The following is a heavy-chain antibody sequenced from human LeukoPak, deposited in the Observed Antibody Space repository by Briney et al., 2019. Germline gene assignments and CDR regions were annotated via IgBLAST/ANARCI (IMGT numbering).Heavy chain of an antibody. CDR1: GFTFSSYS. CDR3: ASASSRQGDWFDP. D-gene: IGHD6-13*01. J-gene: IGHJ5*02. CDR2: ISSSSCYI. V-gene: IGHV3-21*01. Sequence: GSLRLSCAASGFTFSSYSMNWVRQAPGKGLEWVSSISSSSCYIYYADSVKGRFTISRDNAKNSLYLQMNSLRAEDTAVYYCASASSRQGDWFDPWGQGTLVTVSS.